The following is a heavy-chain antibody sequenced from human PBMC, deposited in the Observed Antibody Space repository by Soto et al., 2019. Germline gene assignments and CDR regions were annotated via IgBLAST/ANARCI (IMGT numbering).Heavy chain of an antibody. Sequence: QVQLVESGGGFVKPGGSLRLSCAASGFNVADYYMNWIRQAPGKGLEWVSYISGDDTKSYADSVKGRFTSSRDNGKNSLYLQMNSLRAEDTAVYYCARGRVSGFWGQGTLFTVTS. J-gene: IGHJ1*01. CDR2: ISGDDTK. D-gene: IGHD6-19*01. CDR1: GFNVADYY. V-gene: IGHV3-11*01. CDR3: ARGRVSGF.